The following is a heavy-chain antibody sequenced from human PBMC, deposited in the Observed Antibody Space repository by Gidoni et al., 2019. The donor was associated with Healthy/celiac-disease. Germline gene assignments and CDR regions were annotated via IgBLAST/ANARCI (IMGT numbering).Heavy chain of an antibody. V-gene: IGHV3-23*01. J-gene: IGHJ3*02. Sequence: EVQLLESGGGLVQPGGSLRLSCAASGFTFSSSAMSWVRQAPGKGLEWVSAISGSGGSTYYADSVKGRFTISRDNSKNTLYLQMNSLRAEDTAVYYCAKVDLVVVVPAAMEDAFDIWGQGTMVTVSS. CDR1: GFTFSSSA. CDR3: AKVDLVVVVPAAMEDAFDI. D-gene: IGHD2-2*01. CDR2: ISGSGGST.